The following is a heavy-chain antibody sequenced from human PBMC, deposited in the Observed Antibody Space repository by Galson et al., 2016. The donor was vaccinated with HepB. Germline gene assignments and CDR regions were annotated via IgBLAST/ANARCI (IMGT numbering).Heavy chain of an antibody. D-gene: IGHD6-19*01. CDR3: GRGAPVAGRPRLDN. Sequence: SVKVSCKASGYSFTNYYIHWVRQAPGQGLEWMGIINPIGGTTTCAQRLQGRLTVTRDTSTTTVYMELSSLRSEDSAVYFCGRGAPVAGRPRLDNWGQGTLVTVSS. CDR1: GYSFTNYY. CDR2: INPIGGTT. J-gene: IGHJ4*02. V-gene: IGHV1-46*04.